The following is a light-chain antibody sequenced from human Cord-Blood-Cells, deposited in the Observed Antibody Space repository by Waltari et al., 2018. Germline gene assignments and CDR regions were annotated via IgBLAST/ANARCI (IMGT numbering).Light chain of an antibody. Sequence: QSALTQPASVSGSPGQSITISCTGTSSDVGGYNYVSGSQQHPGKAPKLMIYDVSNRPSGVSNRFSGSKSGNTASLTISGLQAEDEADYYCSSYTSSSTLYVFGTGTKVTVL. CDR2: DVS. CDR3: SSYTSSSTLYV. J-gene: IGLJ1*01. V-gene: IGLV2-14*01. CDR1: SSDVGGYNY.